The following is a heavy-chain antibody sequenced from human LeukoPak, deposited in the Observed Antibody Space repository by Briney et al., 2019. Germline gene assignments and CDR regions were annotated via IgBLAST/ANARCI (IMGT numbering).Heavy chain of an antibody. CDR2: INQGGSEK. CDR1: GFTFSSYW. D-gene: IGHD3-3*01. V-gene: IGHV3-7*01. Sequence: PGGSLRLSCAASGFTFSSYWMTWVRQAPGKGLEWVANINQGGSEKYYVDSVKGRFTISRDNAKNSLYLQMSSLRVEDTAVYYCASWAGNTQSDSWSGPFDYWGQGTLVTVSS. CDR3: ASWAGNTQSDSWSGPFDY. J-gene: IGHJ4*02.